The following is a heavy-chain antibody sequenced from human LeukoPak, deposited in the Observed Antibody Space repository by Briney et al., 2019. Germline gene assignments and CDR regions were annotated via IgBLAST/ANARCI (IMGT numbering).Heavy chain of an antibody. CDR1: GGSISSGGSY. CDR3: ARDSSQGHYYYGMDV. CDR2: IYYSGST. J-gene: IGHJ6*02. Sequence: PSETLSLTCTVSGGSISSGGSYWSWIRQHPGKGLEWIGYIYYSGSTYYNPSLKSRVTISVDTSKNQFSLKLSSVTAADTAVYYCARDSSQGHYYYGMDVWGQGTTVTVSS. V-gene: IGHV4-31*03.